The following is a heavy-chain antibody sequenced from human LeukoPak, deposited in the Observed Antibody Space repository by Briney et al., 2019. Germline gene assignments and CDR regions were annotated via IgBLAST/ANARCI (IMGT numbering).Heavy chain of an antibody. D-gene: IGHD3-10*01. CDR1: GFTFSSYS. J-gene: IGHJ4*02. CDR3: ARLIRGSGSHNFDY. V-gene: IGHV3-21*01. Sequence: PGGSLRLSCAASGFTFSSYSMNWVRQAPGKGLEWVSSISSSSSYIYYADSVKGRFTISRDNAKNSLYLQMNSLRAEDTAVYYCARLIRGSGSHNFDYWGQGTLVTVSS. CDR2: ISSSSSYI.